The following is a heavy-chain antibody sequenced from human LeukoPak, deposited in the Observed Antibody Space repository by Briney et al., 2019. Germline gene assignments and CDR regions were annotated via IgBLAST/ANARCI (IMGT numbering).Heavy chain of an antibody. Sequence: SETLSLTCTVSGGSISSSSYSWGWLRQPPGKGLEWIGSIYYSGSTYHNPSLKSRVTISVDTSKNQFSLKLSSVTAADTAVYYCARGRSQWELRWFDPWGQGTLVTVSS. CDR2: IYYSGST. D-gene: IGHD1-26*01. CDR3: ARGRSQWELRWFDP. CDR1: GGSISSSSYS. V-gene: IGHV4-39*01. J-gene: IGHJ5*02.